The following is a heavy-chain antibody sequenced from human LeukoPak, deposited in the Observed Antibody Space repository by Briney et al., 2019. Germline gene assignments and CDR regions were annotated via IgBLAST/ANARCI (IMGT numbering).Heavy chain of an antibody. Sequence: GESLKISCKGSGYSFTTYWIGWVRQMPGIGLEWMGIIYPGDSDTRYSPSFQGQVTISADKSISTAYLQWSSLKASDTAMYYCARLLAVAGVRPRQLGIDYWGQGNLVTVTS. D-gene: IGHD6-19*01. CDR1: GYSFTTYW. V-gene: IGHV5-51*01. J-gene: IGHJ4*02. CDR3: ARLLAVAGVRPRQLGIDY. CDR2: IYPGDSDT.